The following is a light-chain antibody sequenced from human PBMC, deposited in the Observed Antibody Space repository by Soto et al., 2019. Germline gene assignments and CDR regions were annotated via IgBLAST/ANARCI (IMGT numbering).Light chain of an antibody. CDR1: QSVTST. J-gene: IGKJ4*01. CDR2: GAS. Sequence: EIVMTQSPAILSGSPGERATLSCRASQSVTSTLAWYQQKPGQAPRPLIYGASTRATGIPARFSGSGSGTEFSLTIRSLQSEDFAVYYCQQYNTWPLTFGGGTKVEIK. V-gene: IGKV3-15*01. CDR3: QQYNTWPLT.